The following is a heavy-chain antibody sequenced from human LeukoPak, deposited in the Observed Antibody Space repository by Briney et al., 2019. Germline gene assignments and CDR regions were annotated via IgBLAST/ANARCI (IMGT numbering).Heavy chain of an antibody. D-gene: IGHD2-15*01. Sequence: PSETLSLTCTVSGGSISSYYWTWIRQPPGKGLEWIGDIYHSGSTDYNPSLKSRVTISVDTSKNQLSLKLSSVTAADTAVYYCARVGDLYRSVGACFRRWFDYWGQGTLVTVSS. CDR3: ARVGDLYRSVGACFRRWFDY. J-gene: IGHJ4*02. CDR1: GGSISSYY. V-gene: IGHV4-59*01. CDR2: IYHSGST.